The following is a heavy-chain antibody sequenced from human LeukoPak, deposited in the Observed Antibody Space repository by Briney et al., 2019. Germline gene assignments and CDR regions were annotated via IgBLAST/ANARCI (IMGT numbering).Heavy chain of an antibody. Sequence: ASVKVSCKASGYTFTSYYMHWVRQAPGQGLEWMGIINPSGGSTSYAQKFQGRVTMTRDMSTSTVYMERSSLRSEDTAVYYCARVSVGYPPDYWGQGTLVTVSS. CDR2: INPSGGST. V-gene: IGHV1-46*01. CDR3: ARVSVGYPPDY. J-gene: IGHJ4*02. CDR1: GYTFTSYY. D-gene: IGHD6-13*01.